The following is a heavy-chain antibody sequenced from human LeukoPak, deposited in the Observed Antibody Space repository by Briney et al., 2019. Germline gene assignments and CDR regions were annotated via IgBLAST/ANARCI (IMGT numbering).Heavy chain of an antibody. CDR1: GGSISGGDNY. J-gene: IGHJ4*02. D-gene: IGHD5-24*01. CDR2: IHPSGNL. Sequence: PSETLSLTCTVPGGSISGGDNYWYWVRQHPGKGLEWIGCIHPSGNLYYNPSLMSRSTISVDPSQSHFSLNLAYVTAADTAVYYCARGADDYKVAYWSPGTLVTVSS. CDR3: ARGADDYKVAY. V-gene: IGHV4-31*03.